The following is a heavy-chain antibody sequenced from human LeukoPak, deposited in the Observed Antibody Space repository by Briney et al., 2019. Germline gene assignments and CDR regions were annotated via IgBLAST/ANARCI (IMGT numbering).Heavy chain of an antibody. D-gene: IGHD3-3*01. CDR2: IYYSGST. Sequence: SETLSLTCTVSGGSINSSNYHWGWIRQPPGKGLEWIGTIYYSGSTYYNPSLKSRVTISVDTSKNQFSLKLISVTAADTAVYYCVRDGTPWGFGVVFDPWGQGSLVTVSS. CDR3: VRDGTPWGFGVVFDP. V-gene: IGHV4-39*02. J-gene: IGHJ5*02. CDR1: GGSINSSNYH.